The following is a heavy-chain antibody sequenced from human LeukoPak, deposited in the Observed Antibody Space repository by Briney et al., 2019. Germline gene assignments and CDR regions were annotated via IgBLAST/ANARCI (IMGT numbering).Heavy chain of an antibody. J-gene: IGHJ4*02. D-gene: IGHD3-10*01. CDR2: ISWEGDTT. V-gene: IGHV3-43*01. Sequence: PGGSLRLPCAASGFTFDDYAMHWVRQAPGKGLEWVSLISWEGDTTYYADSVRGRFTISRDNSKNSLYLQMNSLRTEDTAFYYCTRDTDYGSATNYFDYWGQGTLVSVSS. CDR3: TRDTDYGSATNYFDY. CDR1: GFTFDDYA.